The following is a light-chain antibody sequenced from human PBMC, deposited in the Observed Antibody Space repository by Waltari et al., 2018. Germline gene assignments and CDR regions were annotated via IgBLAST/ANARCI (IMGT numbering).Light chain of an antibody. CDR1: QGISSY. Sequence: IQLTQSPSSLSAPLGAKVTITCRASQGISSYLAWYQQKPGKAPNLLIYAASTLQSGVPSRFSGSGSGTDFTLTISSLQPEDFTTYYCQQLYSYPLTFGGGTKVENK. CDR3: QQLYSYPLT. V-gene: IGKV1-9*01. CDR2: AAS. J-gene: IGKJ4*01.